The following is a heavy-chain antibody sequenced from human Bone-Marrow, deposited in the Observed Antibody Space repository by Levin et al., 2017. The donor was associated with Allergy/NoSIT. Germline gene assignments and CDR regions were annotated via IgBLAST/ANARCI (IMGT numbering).Heavy chain of an antibody. D-gene: IGHD4-17*01. Sequence: GESLKISCVGSGFSFSDYRMNWVRQAPGKGLEWVSAISSGSAYIHYADSVKGRFIISRDNTKNSLHLQMNSPRHDDTAVYFCARSHADYSDASDLWGQGTMVTVSP. J-gene: IGHJ3*01. V-gene: IGHV3-21*01. CDR2: ISSGSAYI. CDR3: ARSHADYSDASDL. CDR1: GFSFSDYR.